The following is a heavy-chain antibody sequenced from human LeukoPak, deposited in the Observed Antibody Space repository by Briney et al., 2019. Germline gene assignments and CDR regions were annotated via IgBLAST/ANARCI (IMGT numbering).Heavy chain of an antibody. V-gene: IGHV4-34*01. CDR2: INHSGST. CDR1: GGSFSGYY. Sequence: SETLSLTCAVYGGSFSGYYWSWIRQPLGKRLEWIGEINHSGSTNYNPSLKSRVTISVDTSKNQFSLKLSSVTAADTAVYYCARAPYQLLYGGLDYWGQGTLVTVSS. J-gene: IGHJ4*02. D-gene: IGHD2-2*01. CDR3: ARAPYQLLYGGLDY.